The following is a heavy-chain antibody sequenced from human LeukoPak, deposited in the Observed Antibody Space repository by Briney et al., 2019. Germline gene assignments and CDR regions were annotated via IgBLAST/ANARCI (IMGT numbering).Heavy chain of an antibody. CDR3: ASVKAESADY. J-gene: IGHJ4*02. D-gene: IGHD2-15*01. CDR2: INHSGST. V-gene: IGHV4-34*01. CDR1: GVSFSGYY. Sequence: SETLSLTCAVYGVSFSGYYWSWIRQPPGKGLEWIGEINHSGSTNYNPSLKSRVTISVDTSKNQFSPKLSSVTAADTAVYYCASVKAESADYWGQGTLVTVSS.